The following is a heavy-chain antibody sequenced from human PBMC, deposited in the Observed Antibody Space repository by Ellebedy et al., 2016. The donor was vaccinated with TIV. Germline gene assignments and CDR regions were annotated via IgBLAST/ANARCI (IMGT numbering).Heavy chain of an antibody. Sequence: AASVKVSCKASGYIFSSYYMHWVRQAPGQGLEWMGIINPSGGSTTYAQKFQGRVTMTRDTSTSTVYMELSSLRSEATAVYYWARGEWAGMVTYYGMDVWGQGTTVTVSS. CDR2: INPSGGST. J-gene: IGHJ6*02. D-gene: IGHD5-18*01. V-gene: IGHV1-46*01. CDR3: ARGEWAGMVTYYGMDV. CDR1: GYIFSSYY.